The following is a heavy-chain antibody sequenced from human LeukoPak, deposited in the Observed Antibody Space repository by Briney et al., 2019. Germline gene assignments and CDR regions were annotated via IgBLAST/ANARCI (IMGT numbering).Heavy chain of an antibody. D-gene: IGHD3-22*01. Sequence: GGSLRLSCAASGFTLSTYGMHWVRQAPGKGLEWVAMISYDGNSKQYADFVKGRFTISRDNSKNTLYLQMNSLRAEDTAVYYCAREASGSKLDYWGQGTLVTVSS. CDR1: GFTLSTYG. J-gene: IGHJ4*02. CDR2: ISYDGNSK. CDR3: AREASGSKLDY. V-gene: IGHV3-30*03.